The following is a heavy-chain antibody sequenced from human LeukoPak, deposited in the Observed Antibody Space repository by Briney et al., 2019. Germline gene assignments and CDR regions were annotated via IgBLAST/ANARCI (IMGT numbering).Heavy chain of an antibody. CDR1: GFTFSSYG. D-gene: IGHD3-16*01. CDR3: AKAPPKEWGPHWYFDL. Sequence: GGSLRLSCAASGFTFSSYGMNWVRQAPGKGLEWVSSISSGSTYIYYADSMKGRFTISRDNAKNSLFLQMNSLRAEDTAVYYCAKAPPKEWGPHWYFDLWGRGTLVTVSS. J-gene: IGHJ2*01. V-gene: IGHV3-21*01. CDR2: ISSGSTYI.